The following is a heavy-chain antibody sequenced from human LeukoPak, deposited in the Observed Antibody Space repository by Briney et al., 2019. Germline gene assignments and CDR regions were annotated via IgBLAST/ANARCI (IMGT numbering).Heavy chain of an antibody. Sequence: GGSLRLSCAASGFTFSSYSMNWVRQAPGKGLEWVSSISSSSSYIYYADSVKGRFTISRDNAKNSLYLQMNSLRAEDTAVYYCARVAVGKGYPLDYWGQGTLVTVSS. D-gene: IGHD2-15*01. CDR1: GFTFSSYS. CDR2: ISSSSSYI. V-gene: IGHV3-21*01. CDR3: ARVAVGKGYPLDY. J-gene: IGHJ4*02.